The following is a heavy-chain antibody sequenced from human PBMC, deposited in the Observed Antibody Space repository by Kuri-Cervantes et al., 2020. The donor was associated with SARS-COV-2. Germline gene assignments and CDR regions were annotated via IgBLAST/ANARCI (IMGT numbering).Heavy chain of an antibody. J-gene: IGHJ5*02. V-gene: IGHV3-7*01. CDR1: GFTFSSYW. D-gene: IGHD3-3*01. CDR3: ARSPDLWWFDP. CDR2: IKQDGSEK. Sequence: GESLKISCAASGFTFSSYWMSWVRQAPGKGLEWVANIKQDGSEKYYVDSVKGRFTISRDNAKNSLYLQMNSLRAEDTAVYHCARSPDLWWFDPWGQGTLVTVSS.